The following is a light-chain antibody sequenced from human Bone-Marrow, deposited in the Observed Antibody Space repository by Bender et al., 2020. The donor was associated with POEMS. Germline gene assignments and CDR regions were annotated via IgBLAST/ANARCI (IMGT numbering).Light chain of an antibody. CDR2: DVS. V-gene: IGLV2-23*02. J-gene: IGLJ3*02. CDR1: SSDIGSYIL. CDR3: CSYADNSVWV. Sequence: QSALTQPASVSGSPGQSITISCTGTSSDIGSYILVSWFQQHPGTAPKLMIYDVSDRPSGVSNRFSGSKSDNTASLTISGLQAEDEADFYCCSYADNSVWVFGGGTKLTVL.